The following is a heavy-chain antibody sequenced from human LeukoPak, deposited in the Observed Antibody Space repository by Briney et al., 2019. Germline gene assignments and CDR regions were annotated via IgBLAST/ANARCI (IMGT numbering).Heavy chain of an antibody. J-gene: IGHJ3*02. D-gene: IGHD3-22*01. Sequence: GGTLRLSCAASGFTFSSYGMSWVRQAPGKGLEWVSAISGSGGSTYYADSVKGRFTISRDNSKNTLYLQMNSLRAEDTAVYYCAKDIRMIVVVITTGSAFDIWGQGTMVTVSS. CDR3: AKDIRMIVVVITTGSAFDI. V-gene: IGHV3-23*01. CDR1: GFTFSSYG. CDR2: ISGSGGST.